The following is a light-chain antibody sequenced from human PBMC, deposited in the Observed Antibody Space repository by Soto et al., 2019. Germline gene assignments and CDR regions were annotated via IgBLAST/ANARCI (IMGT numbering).Light chain of an antibody. CDR2: KPS. V-gene: IGKV1-5*03. J-gene: IGKJ2*01. CDR3: QQYNSYSYT. CDR1: QSISSY. Sequence: DIQMTQSPSTLSASVGDRVTIACRASQSISSYLAWYQQKPGKAPNLLIYKPSNLASGVPSRFTGGGSGTDFTLSINSLQPDDSATYFCQQYNSYSYTFGQGAKLEIK.